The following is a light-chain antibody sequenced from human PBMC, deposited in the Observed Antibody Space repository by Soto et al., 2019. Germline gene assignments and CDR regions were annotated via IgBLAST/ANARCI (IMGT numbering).Light chain of an antibody. J-gene: IGKJ4*01. CDR3: QQRSDSPST. V-gene: IGKV3-11*01. CDR1: QSVGTY. CDR2: DSS. Sequence: DIVLTQSPATLSLSPGERATLSCRASQSVGTYFAWYQQKPGQAPRLLIYDSSNRATGIPARFSGSGSGTDFTLTSSSLEPEDFAVYYCQQRSDSPSTFGGGTKVEIK.